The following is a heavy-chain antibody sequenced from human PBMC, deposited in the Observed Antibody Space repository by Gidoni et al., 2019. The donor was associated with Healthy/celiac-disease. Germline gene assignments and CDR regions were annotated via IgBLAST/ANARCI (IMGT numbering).Heavy chain of an antibody. V-gene: IGHV1-3*01. CDR3: ARDWTIRGPTPPGY. CDR2: INAGNGNT. Sequence: QVQLVQSGAEVKKPGASVTVSCKASGYTFTSYAMHWVRQAPGQRLEWMGWINAGNGNTKYSQKFQGRVTITRDTSASTAYMELSSLRSEDTAVYYCARDWTIRGPTPPGYWGQGTLVTVSS. J-gene: IGHJ4*02. CDR1: GYTFTSYA. D-gene: IGHD3-3*01.